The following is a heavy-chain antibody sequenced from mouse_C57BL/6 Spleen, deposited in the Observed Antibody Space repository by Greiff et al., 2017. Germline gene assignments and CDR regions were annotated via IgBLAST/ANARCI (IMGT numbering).Heavy chain of an antibody. CDR3: ARVLYDGYSDY. V-gene: IGHV1-80*01. J-gene: IGHJ2*01. CDR1: GYAFTSYW. D-gene: IGHD2-3*01. CDR2: IYPGDGDT. Sequence: QVQLQQSGAELVKPGASVKMSCKASGYAFTSYWMNWVKQRPGQGLEWIGQIYPGDGDTNYNGKFKGKATLTADKSSSTAYLQLSSLTSEDSAVXSCARVLYDGYSDYWGQGTTLTVSS.